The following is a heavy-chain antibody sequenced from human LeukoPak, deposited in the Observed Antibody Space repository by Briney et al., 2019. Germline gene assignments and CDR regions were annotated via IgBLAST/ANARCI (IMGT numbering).Heavy chain of an antibody. V-gene: IGHV3-23*01. Sequence: PTGGSLRLSCAASGFTFSSYVVSWVRQAPGKGLEWVSAISGSGGRTYYADSVKGRFTISRDNSKNSVSLQMNSLRAEDTAVYYCTKGVSSSWRTSFDFWGQGTLVTVSS. J-gene: IGHJ4*02. CDR1: GFTFSSYV. D-gene: IGHD6-13*01. CDR3: TKGVSSSWRTSFDF. CDR2: ISGSGGRT.